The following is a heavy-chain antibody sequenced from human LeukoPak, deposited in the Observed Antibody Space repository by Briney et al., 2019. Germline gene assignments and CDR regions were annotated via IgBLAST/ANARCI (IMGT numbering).Heavy chain of an antibody. V-gene: IGHV1-3*01. CDR2: TNVANDYT. Sequence: ASVTVSCAASGYTFTHYAVHWVRQAPGQRLEWMGWTNVANDYTESSQKFQDRFIITSDPSATTVYMELSSLRSEDTAVYYCARDDFSTYAGLNYFDYWGQGSLVTVSS. D-gene: IGHD4-11*01. CDR3: ARDDFSTYAGLNYFDY. J-gene: IGHJ4*02. CDR1: GYTFTHYA.